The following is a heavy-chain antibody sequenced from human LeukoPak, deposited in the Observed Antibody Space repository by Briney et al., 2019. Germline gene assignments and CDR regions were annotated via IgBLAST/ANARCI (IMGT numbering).Heavy chain of an antibody. CDR2: IYYSGST. V-gene: IGHV4-59*01. CDR3: ARAVITFGAAVAKGFDC. D-gene: IGHD3-16*01. J-gene: IGHJ4*02. CDR1: VGSFSTYY. Sequence: PSETLSLTCTVSVGSFSTYYWSWIRQPPGKGLEWIGYIYYSGSTDYNPSLKSRVTMSLNTSKNQLSLNLNSVTAADTAVYYCARAVITFGAAVAKGFDCWGQGTLVTVSS.